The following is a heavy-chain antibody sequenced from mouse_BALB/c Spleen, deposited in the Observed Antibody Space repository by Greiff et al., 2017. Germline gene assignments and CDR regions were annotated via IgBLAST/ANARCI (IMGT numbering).Heavy chain of an antibody. CDR2: ISSGSSTI. V-gene: IGHV5-17*02. Sequence: EVKLVESGGGLVQPGGSRKLSCAASGFTFSSFGMHWVRQAPEKGLEWVAYISSGSSTIYYADTVKGRFTISRDNPKNTLFLQMTSLRSEDTAMYYCARKTPYYYAMDYWGQGTSVTVSS. J-gene: IGHJ4*01. CDR1: GFTFSSFG. CDR3: ARKTPYYYAMDY.